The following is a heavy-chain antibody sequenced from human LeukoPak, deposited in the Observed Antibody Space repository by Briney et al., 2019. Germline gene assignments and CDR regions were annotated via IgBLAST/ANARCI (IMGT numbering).Heavy chain of an antibody. J-gene: IGHJ4*02. Sequence: GGSLRLSCAASGFTFSSYGMHWVRQAPGKRLEWVAVISYDGSNKYYADSVKGRFTISRDNSKNTLYLQMNSLRAEDTAVYYCARSLARLRLGELLYWGQGTLVIVSS. CDR3: ARSLARLRLGELLY. V-gene: IGHV3-30*03. CDR2: ISYDGSNK. CDR1: GFTFSSYG. D-gene: IGHD3-16*01.